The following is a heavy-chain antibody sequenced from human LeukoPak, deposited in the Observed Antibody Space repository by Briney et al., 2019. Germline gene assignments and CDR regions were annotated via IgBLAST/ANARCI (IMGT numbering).Heavy chain of an antibody. CDR3: ARDGIQLWPSPDY. CDR1: GFTFSSYA. Sequence: GGSLRLSCAASGFTFSSYAMHWVRQAPGKGLEYVSAISSNGGSTYYANSVKGRFTISRDNSKNTLYLQMGSLRAEDMAVYYYARDGIQLWPSPDYWGQGTLVTVSS. V-gene: IGHV3-64*01. CDR2: ISSNGGST. D-gene: IGHD5-18*01. J-gene: IGHJ4*02.